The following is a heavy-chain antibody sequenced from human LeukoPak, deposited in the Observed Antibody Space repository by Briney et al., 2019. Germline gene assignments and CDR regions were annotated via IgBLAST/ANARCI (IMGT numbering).Heavy chain of an antibody. Sequence: GGSLRLSCAASGFTFSSYGMHWVRQAPGKGLEWVAFIRYDGSNKYYADSVKGRFTISRDNSKNTLYLQMNSLRAEDTAVYYCATGSGSYVYYFDYWGQGTLVTVSS. D-gene: IGHD1-26*01. V-gene: IGHV3-30*02. J-gene: IGHJ4*02. CDR3: ATGSGSYVYYFDY. CDR2: IRYDGSNK. CDR1: GFTFSSYG.